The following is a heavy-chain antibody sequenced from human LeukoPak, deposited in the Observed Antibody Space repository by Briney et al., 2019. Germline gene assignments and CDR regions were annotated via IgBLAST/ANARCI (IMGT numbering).Heavy chain of an antibody. J-gene: IGHJ4*02. CDR2: INHSGST. D-gene: IGHD6-13*01. CDR3: ARGVGSSSWYPHLYFDY. CDR1: GGSVNSSIW. V-gene: IGHV4-4*02. Sequence: SETLSLTCTVSGGSVNSSIWWSWVRQPPGKGLEWIGEINHSGSTNYNPSLKSRVTISVDTSKNQFSLKLSSVTAADTAVYYCARGVGSSSWYPHLYFDYWGQGTLVTVSS.